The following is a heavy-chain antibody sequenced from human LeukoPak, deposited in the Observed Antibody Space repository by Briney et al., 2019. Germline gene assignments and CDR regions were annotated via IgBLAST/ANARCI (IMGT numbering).Heavy chain of an antibody. CDR2: IFYSGST. J-gene: IGHJ2*01. CDR1: GGSISSYY. V-gene: IGHV4-59*01. CDR3: ARDPVWYFDL. Sequence: SETLSLTCTVSGGSISSYYWNWIRQPPGKGLEWIGHIFYSGSTNYNPSLKSRVTISVDRSKQQFSLKLTSVTAADTAMYYCARDPVWYFDLWGRGTLVTVSS.